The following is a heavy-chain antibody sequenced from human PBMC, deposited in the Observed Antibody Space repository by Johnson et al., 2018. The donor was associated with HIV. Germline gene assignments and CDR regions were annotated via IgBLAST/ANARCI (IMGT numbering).Heavy chain of an antibody. CDR1: GFSVSSNY. Sequence: VHLVESGGGLVQPGGSLRLSCAASGFSVSSNYMTWVRQAPGKGLEWVSGINWSGASAGYADSVKGRFTISRDNGKNSLYLEMNSLRAEDTALYYCARATYYYDLSGYLTRPRAFDVWGQGTMVTVSS. CDR2: INWSGASA. J-gene: IGHJ3*01. V-gene: IGHV3-20*04. D-gene: IGHD3-22*01. CDR3: ARATYYYDLSGYLTRPRAFDV.